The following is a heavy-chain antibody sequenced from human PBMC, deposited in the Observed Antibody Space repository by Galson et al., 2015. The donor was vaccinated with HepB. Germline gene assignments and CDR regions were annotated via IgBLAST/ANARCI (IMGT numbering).Heavy chain of an antibody. D-gene: IGHD2-8*01. Sequence: SLRLSCAASGFTFSNYAMHWVRQAPGKGLEWVAVISFDGSIKYYADSVKGRFTISRDNSKNTLYLQMNSLIAEDTAVYYCAREVGGYCTNGICYTSRYTNSRGGMDVWGQGTTVTVSS. CDR3: AREVGGYCTNGICYTSRYTNSRGGMDV. V-gene: IGHV3-30-3*01. J-gene: IGHJ6*02. CDR2: ISFDGSIK. CDR1: GFTFSNYA.